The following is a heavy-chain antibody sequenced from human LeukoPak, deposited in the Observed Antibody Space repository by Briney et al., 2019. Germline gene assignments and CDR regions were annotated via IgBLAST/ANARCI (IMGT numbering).Heavy chain of an antibody. J-gene: IGHJ3*02. V-gene: IGHV3-23*01. D-gene: IGHD5-18*01. CDR2: ISGSGGST. CDR3: AKSLGWVQGPGAFDI. CDR1: GFTFSSYD. Sequence: GGSLRLSCEASGFTFSSYDMNWVRQAPGKGLEWVSVISGSGGSTYNADSVKGRFTISRDNSKNTLYLQMNSLRAEDTAVYYCAKSLGWVQGPGAFDIWGQGTMVTVSS.